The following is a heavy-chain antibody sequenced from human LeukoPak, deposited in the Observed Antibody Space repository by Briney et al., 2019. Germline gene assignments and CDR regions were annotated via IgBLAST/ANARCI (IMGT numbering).Heavy chain of an antibody. V-gene: IGHV4-59*12. J-gene: IGHJ6*03. CDR1: GGSMSSYY. D-gene: IGHD3-3*01. CDR2: IYYSGNT. Sequence: SETLSLTCAVSGGSMSSYYWSWIRQPPGKELEWIGYIYYSGNTNYNPSLKSRVTISVDTSKNQFSLKLSSVTAADTAVYYCAREFTIFGVLDYMDVWGKGTTVTVSS. CDR3: AREFTIFGVLDYMDV.